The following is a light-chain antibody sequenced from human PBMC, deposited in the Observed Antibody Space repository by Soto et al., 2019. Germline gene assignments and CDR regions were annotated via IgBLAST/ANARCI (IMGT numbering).Light chain of an antibody. CDR2: RSS. CDR1: QSISPY. J-gene: IGKJ4*01. V-gene: IGKV1-39*01. CDR3: QQTFSPYVS. Sequence: DIQMTQSPSSLSVSIGDRVIITCRASQSISPYLNWYQYKPGKAPRLVIFRSSTLQSGVPSRFSGRGSGTDFTLTISSLQPEDFATYFCQQTFSPYVSFGGGTRVEI.